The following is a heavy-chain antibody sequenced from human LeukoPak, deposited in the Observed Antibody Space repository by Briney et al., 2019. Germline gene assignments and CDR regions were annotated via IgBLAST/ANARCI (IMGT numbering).Heavy chain of an antibody. J-gene: IGHJ4*02. D-gene: IGHD2-2*01. Sequence: ASMKVSCKASGGTFSSYAISWVRQAPGQGLEWMGGITPIFGTANYAQKFQGRVTITADESTSTAYMELSSLRSEDTAVYYCAGGYCSSTSCYLGYWGQGTLVTVSS. CDR2: ITPIFGTA. CDR1: GGTFSSYA. V-gene: IGHV1-69*13. CDR3: AGGYCSSTSCYLGY.